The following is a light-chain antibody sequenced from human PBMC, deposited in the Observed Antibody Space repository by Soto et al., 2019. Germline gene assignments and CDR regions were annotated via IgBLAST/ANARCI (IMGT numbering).Light chain of an antibody. J-gene: IGKJ1*01. CDR1: RSVSNY. CDR3: QQYNSYS. V-gene: IGKV1-5*01. Sequence: DIQMNQSPSSLSASVGDRVTITCRASRSVSNYLSWYQQKPGTAPKVLIYHASNLQSGVPSRFSGSGSGTEFTLTISSLQPDDFATYYCQQYNSYSFGQGTKVDIK. CDR2: HAS.